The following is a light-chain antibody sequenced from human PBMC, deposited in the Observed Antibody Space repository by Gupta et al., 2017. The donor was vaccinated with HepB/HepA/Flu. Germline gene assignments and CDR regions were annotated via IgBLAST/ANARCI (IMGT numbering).Light chain of an antibody. J-gene: IGKJ1*01. Sequence: DIVMTQSPLSLPVTPGEPASISCRSSQSLLHSDGYIHLDLYQQKPGQSPRLLVYSGSNRASGVPDRFSGSGSGTDFTLNISRVEAEDVGVYYCMQALQIPWTFGQGTKVEIK. CDR1: QSLLHSDGYIH. CDR2: SGS. CDR3: MQALQIPWT. V-gene: IGKV2-28*01.